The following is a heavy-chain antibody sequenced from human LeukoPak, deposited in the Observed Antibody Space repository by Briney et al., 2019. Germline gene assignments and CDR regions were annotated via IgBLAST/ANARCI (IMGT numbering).Heavy chain of an antibody. CDR3: AREGTTEYYFDY. CDR1: GFTFSSYA. V-gene: IGHV3-30-3*01. J-gene: IGHJ4*02. CDR2: ISYDGSNK. D-gene: IGHD4-11*01. Sequence: GGSLRLSCAASGFTFSSYAMHWVRQAPGKGLEWVALISYDGSNKYYADSVKGRFTISRDNSKNTPYLQMSSLRAEDTAVYYCAREGTTEYYFDYWGQGTLVTVSS.